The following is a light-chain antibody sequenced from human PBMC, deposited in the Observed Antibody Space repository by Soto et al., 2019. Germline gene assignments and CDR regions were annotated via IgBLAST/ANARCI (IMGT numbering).Light chain of an antibody. CDR2: EVV. V-gene: IGLV2-8*01. Sequence: QSALTQPPSASGSPGQSGTISCTGTKNDIGVYDFVSWYQHHPGKGPRLIIYEVVQRPSGVPDRFSGSKSGNTASLTVSGLQAADEADYFCKSYAGSNTYVFGSWTKVTVL. J-gene: IGLJ1*01. CDR3: KSYAGSNTYV. CDR1: KNDIGVYDF.